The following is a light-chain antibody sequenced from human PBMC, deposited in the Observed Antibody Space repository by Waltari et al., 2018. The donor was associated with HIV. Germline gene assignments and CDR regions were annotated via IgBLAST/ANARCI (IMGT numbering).Light chain of an antibody. CDR3: SSYTTSSTYV. Sequence: QSALTQPASVSWSPGQSLTISFTATSSIVHDYNYVSWYQQHPGKAPKLMIYDVNNRPSGVSHRFSGSKSATTASLTISGLQAEDEADYYCSSYTTSSTYVFGTGTKVTVL. V-gene: IGLV2-14*03. J-gene: IGLJ1*01. CDR1: SSIVHDYNY. CDR2: DVN.